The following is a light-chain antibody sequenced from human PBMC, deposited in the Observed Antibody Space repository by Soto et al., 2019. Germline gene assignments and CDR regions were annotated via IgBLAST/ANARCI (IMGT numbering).Light chain of an antibody. Sequence: DIQMTQSPSSLSASIGDRIAITCRASQGISDYLAWYQQKPGKVPNLLIYAASTLHSGVPSRFSGNGSGTAFTLTISSLQSEDVATYYCQRYGGTPYTFGPGTKVDIK. J-gene: IGKJ3*01. CDR1: QGISDY. V-gene: IGKV1-27*01. CDR3: QRYGGTPYT. CDR2: AAS.